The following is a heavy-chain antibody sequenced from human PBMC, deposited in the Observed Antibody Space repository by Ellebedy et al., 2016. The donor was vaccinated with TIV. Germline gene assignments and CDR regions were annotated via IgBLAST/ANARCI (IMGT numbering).Heavy chain of an antibody. CDR3: AKVGYYDSDGYMDY. CDR1: GFTFDEYA. D-gene: IGHD3-22*01. V-gene: IGHV3-9*01. J-gene: IGHJ4*02. Sequence: SLKISXAASGFTFDEYAMHWVRQAPGKGLEWVSGINWNSENIGYADSVKGRFTISRDNAKNSLYLQMNSLRAEDTALYYCAKVGYYDSDGYMDYWGQGTLVTVSP. CDR2: INWNSENI.